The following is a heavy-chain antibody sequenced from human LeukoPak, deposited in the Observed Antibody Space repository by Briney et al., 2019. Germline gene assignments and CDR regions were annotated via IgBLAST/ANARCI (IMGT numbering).Heavy chain of an antibody. CDR3: ARHSFGYCSSTSCYMPDY. D-gene: IGHD2-2*03. CDR1: GGSISSSSYY. CDR2: IYYSGST. J-gene: IGHJ4*02. Sequence: SETLSFTCTVSGGSISSSSYYWGWIRQPPGKGLEWIGSIYYSGSTYYNPSLKSRVTISVDTSKNQFSLKLSSVTAADTAVYYCARHSFGYCSSTSCYMPDYWGQGTLVTVSS. V-gene: IGHV4-39*01.